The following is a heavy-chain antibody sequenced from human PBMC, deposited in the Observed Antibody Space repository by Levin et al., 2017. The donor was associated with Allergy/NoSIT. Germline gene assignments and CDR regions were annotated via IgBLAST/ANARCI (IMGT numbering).Heavy chain of an antibody. J-gene: IGHJ4*02. D-gene: IGHD4-17*01. Sequence: GESLKISCAASGFTFSNYAMSWVRQAPGKGLEWVSAITNSGRTYYADSVKGRFNVSRDNSKNMLYLQMNSLRADDTAVYYCVKEMTTVIPVFDYWGQGTLVTVSS. CDR2: ITNSGRT. CDR1: GFTFSNYA. V-gene: IGHV3-23*01. CDR3: VKEMTTVIPVFDY.